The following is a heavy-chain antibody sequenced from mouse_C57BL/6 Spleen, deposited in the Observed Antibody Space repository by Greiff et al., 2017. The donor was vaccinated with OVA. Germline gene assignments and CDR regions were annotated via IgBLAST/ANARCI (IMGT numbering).Heavy chain of an antibody. CDR1: GYSITSGYY. CDR3: AREPYAMDY. Sequence: EVHLVESGPGLVKPSQSLSLTCSVTGYSITSGYYWYWIRQFPGNKLEWRGYISYDGSNNYNPSLKNRISITRDTSKNQFFLKLNSVTTEDTATYYCAREPYAMDYWGQGTSVTVSS. J-gene: IGHJ4*01. V-gene: IGHV3-6*01. CDR2: ISYDGSN.